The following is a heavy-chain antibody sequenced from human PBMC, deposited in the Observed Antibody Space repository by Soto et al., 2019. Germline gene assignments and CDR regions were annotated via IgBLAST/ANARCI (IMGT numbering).Heavy chain of an antibody. Sequence: GASVKVSCKASGYTFTSYYMHWVRQAPGQGLEWMGIINPSGGSTSYAQKFQGRVTMTRDTSTSTVYMELSSLRSEDTAVYYCAIVGVEVSGPIGDFDYWGQGTLVTVSS. V-gene: IGHV1-46*01. CDR1: GYTFTSYY. J-gene: IGHJ4*02. CDR3: AIVGVEVSGPIGDFDY. CDR2: INPSGGST. D-gene: IGHD2-8*02.